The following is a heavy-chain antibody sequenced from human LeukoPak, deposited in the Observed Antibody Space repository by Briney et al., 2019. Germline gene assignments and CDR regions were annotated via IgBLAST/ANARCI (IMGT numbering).Heavy chain of an antibody. D-gene: IGHD2-2*01. CDR2: THYGGST. Sequence: SETLSLTCTVSGGSISSSSYYWGWIRQPPGKGLEWIGSTHYGGSTYYNPSLKSRVTLSVDTSKNQFSLELSSVTAADTAVYYCASAIQYYYYMDVWGKGTTVTVSS. CDR1: GGSISSSSYY. CDR3: ASAIQYYYYMDV. V-gene: IGHV4-39*01. J-gene: IGHJ6*03.